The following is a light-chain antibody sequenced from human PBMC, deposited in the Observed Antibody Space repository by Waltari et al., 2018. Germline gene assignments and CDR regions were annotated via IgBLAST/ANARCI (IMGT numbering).Light chain of an antibody. CDR3: QQYSKWPPHT. CDR1: QSVSSN. J-gene: IGKJ2*01. CDR2: GAS. V-gene: IGKV3-15*01. Sequence: ETVMTQFPATLSVSPGETATLSCRASQSVSSNLAWYQQKPGQAPRLLIYGASTRATGIPDRFSGSGSGTDFTLTISSLQSEDFAVYYCQQYSKWPPHTFGQGTKLEL.